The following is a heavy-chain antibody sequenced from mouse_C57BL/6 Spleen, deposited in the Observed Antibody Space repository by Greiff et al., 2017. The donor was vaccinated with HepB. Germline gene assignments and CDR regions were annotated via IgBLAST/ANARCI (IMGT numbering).Heavy chain of an antibody. V-gene: IGHV1-50*01. J-gene: IGHJ2*01. D-gene: IGHD2-2*01. Sequence: QVQLQQPGAELVKPGASVKLSCKASGYTFTSFWMQWVKQRPGQGLEWIGEIDPSDSYTNYNQKFKGKATLTVDTSSSTAYMQLSSLTSEDSAVYYCARGYDGSSYYFDYWGQGTTLTVSS. CDR1: GYTFTSFW. CDR2: IDPSDSYT. CDR3: ARGYDGSSYYFDY.